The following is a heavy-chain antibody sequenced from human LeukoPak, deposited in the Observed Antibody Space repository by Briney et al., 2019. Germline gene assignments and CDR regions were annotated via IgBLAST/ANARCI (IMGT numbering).Heavy chain of an antibody. V-gene: IGHV3-53*01. D-gene: IGHD6-13*01. J-gene: IGHJ4*02. CDR3: AKDEAAAGGGLDH. CDR1: GFDVSSKF. CDR2: IYSGGLT. Sequence: GGSLRLSCAVSGFDVSSKFMTWVRQAPGKGLEWVSVIYSGGLTFYADSVQGRFTISRDNSKNTVYLHMNDLKADDTAVYYCAKDEAAAGGGLDHWGQGTLVIVSS.